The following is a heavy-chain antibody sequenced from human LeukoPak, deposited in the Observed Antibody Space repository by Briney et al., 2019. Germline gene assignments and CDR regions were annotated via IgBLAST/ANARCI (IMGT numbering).Heavy chain of an antibody. CDR3: AAHPFTIFGVVLGFYGMDV. Sequence: ASVKVSCKVSGYTLTELSMHWVRQAPGKGLEWMGGSDPEDGETIYAQKFQGRVTMTEDTSTDTAYMELSSLRSEDTAVYYCAAHPFTIFGVVLGFYGMDVWGQGTTVTVSS. J-gene: IGHJ6*02. CDR1: GYTLTELS. CDR2: SDPEDGET. V-gene: IGHV1-24*01. D-gene: IGHD3-3*01.